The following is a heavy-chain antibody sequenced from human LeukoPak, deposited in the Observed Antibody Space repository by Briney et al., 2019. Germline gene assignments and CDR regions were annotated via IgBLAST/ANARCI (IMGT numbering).Heavy chain of an antibody. D-gene: IGHD1-26*01. V-gene: IGHV4-39*01. J-gene: IGHJ4*02. Sequence: PSETLSLTCTVSGGSISSSSYYWGWIRQPPGKGLEWIGSIYYSGSTYYNPSLKSRVTISVDTSKNQFSLKLSSVTAADTAVYYCARALPTRRIANSLVGQRVDYWGQGTLVTVSS. CDR1: GGSISSSSYY. CDR3: ARALPTRRIANSLVGQRVDY. CDR2: IYYSGST.